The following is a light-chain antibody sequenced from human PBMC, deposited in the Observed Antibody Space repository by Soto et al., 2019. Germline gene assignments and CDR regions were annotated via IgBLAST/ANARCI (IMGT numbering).Light chain of an antibody. Sequence: EIVLTQSPATLSLSPGERATLSCRASQSVSIRFFAWYQQKPGQAPRVVIYRASRRATGIPDRFSGSGSGTDFTLIIDRLEPEDFAMYYCQQYDSSRTFGQGTKVE. CDR1: QSVSIRF. J-gene: IGKJ1*01. V-gene: IGKV3-20*01. CDR2: RAS. CDR3: QQYDSSRT.